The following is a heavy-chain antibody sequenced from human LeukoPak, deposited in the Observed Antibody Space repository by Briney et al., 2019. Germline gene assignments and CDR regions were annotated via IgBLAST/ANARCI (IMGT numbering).Heavy chain of an antibody. J-gene: IGHJ3*01. D-gene: IGHD3-3*01. Sequence: ASVKVSCKASGGTFSSYAISWVRQAPGQGLEWMGWINPKSGGTKYAQKFQGRIIVTGDTSISTLYMELSRLTSDDTAVYYCVRDFNDFWSGRDAFDLWGQGTLVSVSS. V-gene: IGHV1-2*02. CDR3: VRDFNDFWSGRDAFDL. CDR2: INPKSGGT. CDR1: GGTFSSYA.